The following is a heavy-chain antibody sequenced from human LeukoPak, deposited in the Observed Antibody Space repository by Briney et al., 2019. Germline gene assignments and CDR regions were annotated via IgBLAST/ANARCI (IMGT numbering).Heavy chain of an antibody. Sequence: GGSLRLSCAASGFTFSSYSMNWVRQAPGKGLEWVSSISSSSSYIYYADSVKGRFTISRDNAKNSLYLQMNSLRAEDTAVYYCARAADIAVVPAAAYGMDVWGKGTTVTVSS. CDR3: ARAADIAVVPAAAYGMDV. CDR1: GFTFSSYS. J-gene: IGHJ6*04. D-gene: IGHD2-2*01. CDR2: ISSSSSYI. V-gene: IGHV3-21*01.